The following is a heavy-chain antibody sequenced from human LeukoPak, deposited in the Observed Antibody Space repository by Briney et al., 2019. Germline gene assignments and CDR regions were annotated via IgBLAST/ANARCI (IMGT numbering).Heavy chain of an antibody. CDR1: GGTFSSYT. Sequence: SVKASCKASGGTFSSYTISWVRQAPGQGLEWMGRIIPILGIANYAQKFQGRVTITADKSTSTAYMELSSLRSEDTAVYYCASSKEHGPYDYWGQGTLVTVSS. CDR2: IIPILGIA. V-gene: IGHV1-69*02. D-gene: IGHD1-26*01. CDR3: ASSKEHGPYDY. J-gene: IGHJ4*02.